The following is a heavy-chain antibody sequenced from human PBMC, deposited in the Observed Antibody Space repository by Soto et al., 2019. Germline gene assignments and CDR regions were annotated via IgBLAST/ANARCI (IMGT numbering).Heavy chain of an antibody. V-gene: IGHV4-34*01. CDR1: GGSFSGYY. J-gene: IGHJ1*01. D-gene: IGHD2-2*01. Sequence: SETMSVTCAVYGGSFSGYYWSWIRQTTGKGLEWIGEINHSGSTNYNPSLKSRVTISVDTSKNQFSLKLSSVTAADTAVYYCARARYCTSSSCPGYFQHWGQGTLVTVSS. CDR3: ARARYCTSSSCPGYFQH. CDR2: INHSGST.